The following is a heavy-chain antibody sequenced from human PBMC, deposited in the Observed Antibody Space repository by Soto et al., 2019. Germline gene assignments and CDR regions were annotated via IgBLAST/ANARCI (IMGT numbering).Heavy chain of an antibody. Sequence: VASVKVSCKASGYTFTSYAMHWVRQAPGQRLEWMGWINAGNGNTKYSQKLQGRVTMTTDTSTSTAYMELRSLRSDDTAVYYCARDRRYYGMDVWGQGTTVTVSS. J-gene: IGHJ6*02. CDR2: INAGNGNT. CDR1: GYTFTSYA. V-gene: IGHV1-3*01. CDR3: ARDRRYYGMDV.